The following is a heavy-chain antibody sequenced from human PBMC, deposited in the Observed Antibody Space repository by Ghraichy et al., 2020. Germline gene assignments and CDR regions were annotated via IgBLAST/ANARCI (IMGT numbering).Heavy chain of an antibody. CDR1: GFTFGDYA. J-gene: IGHJ6*03. CDR2: IRSKAYGGTT. D-gene: IGHD5-24*01. Sequence: GGSLRLSCTASGFTFGDYAMSWVRQAPGKGLEWVGFIRSKAYGGTTEYAASVKGRFTISREDSKRIAYLQMNSLKTEDTAVYYCTRESRDGYNFHYYYMDVWGKGTTVTVSS. CDR3: TRESRDGYNFHYYYMDV. V-gene: IGHV3-49*04.